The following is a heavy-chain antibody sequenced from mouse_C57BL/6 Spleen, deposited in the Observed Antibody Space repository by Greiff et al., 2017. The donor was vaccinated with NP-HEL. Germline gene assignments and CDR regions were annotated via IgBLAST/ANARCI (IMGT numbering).Heavy chain of an antibody. CDR2: ISNGGGST. V-gene: IGHV5-12*01. Sequence: EVQGVESGGGLVQPGGSLKLSCAASGFTFSDYYMYWVRQTPEKRLEWVAYISNGGGSTYYPDTVKGRFTISRDNAKNTLYLQMSRLKSEDTAMYYCARRDYYGSSYWYFDVWGTGTTVTVSS. D-gene: IGHD1-1*01. CDR1: GFTFSDYY. J-gene: IGHJ1*03. CDR3: ARRDYYGSSYWYFDV.